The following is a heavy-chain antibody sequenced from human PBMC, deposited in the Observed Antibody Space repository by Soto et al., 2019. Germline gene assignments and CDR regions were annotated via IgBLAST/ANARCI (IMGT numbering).Heavy chain of an antibody. V-gene: IGHV1-24*01. CDR2: FDPENGDT. J-gene: IGHJ4*02. CDR3: AIGGTNWLQSPFDY. CDR1: GHTLTYLS. D-gene: IGHD1-1*01. Sequence: QVQVEQSGAEVKKPGASVKVSCKVSGHTLTYLSIHWVRQAPGKGLEWMGGFDPENGDTTYLQKFLGRVTMTEDTSTDTAYMELGSLRSDDTAVYYCAIGGTNWLQSPFDYWGRGTLVTVSS.